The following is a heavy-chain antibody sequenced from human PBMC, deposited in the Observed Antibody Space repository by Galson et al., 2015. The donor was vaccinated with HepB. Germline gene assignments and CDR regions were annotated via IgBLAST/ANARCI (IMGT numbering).Heavy chain of an antibody. CDR1: GFTIGNYG. Sequence: SLRLSCAASGFTIGNYGLHWVRQAPGKGLEWLTIISYDGSDKKYADSVKGRFTVSRDNSKNIMYLQLNSLRLEDTAVYYCVREDNRNYWVYWGQGTLVTVSS. CDR3: VREDNRNYWVY. CDR2: ISYDGSDK. V-gene: IGHV3-30*03. J-gene: IGHJ4*02. D-gene: IGHD1-14*01.